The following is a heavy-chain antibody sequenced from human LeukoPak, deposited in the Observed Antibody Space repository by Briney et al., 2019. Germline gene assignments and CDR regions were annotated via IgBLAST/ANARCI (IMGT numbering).Heavy chain of an antibody. J-gene: IGHJ6*03. D-gene: IGHD1-14*01. CDR1: GFTFDDYA. V-gene: IGHV3-43D*03. CDR3: ARARNPHYYYYYMDV. CDR2: ISWDGGST. Sequence: GGSLRLSCAASGFTFDDYAMHWVRQAPGKGLEWVSLISWDGGSTYYADSVKGRFTISRDNAKNSLYLQMNSLRAEDTALYYCARARNPHYYYYYMDVWGKGTTVTVSS.